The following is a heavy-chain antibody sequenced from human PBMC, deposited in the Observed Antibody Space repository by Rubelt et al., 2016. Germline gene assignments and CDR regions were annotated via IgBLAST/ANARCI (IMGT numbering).Heavy chain of an antibody. CDR2: IYYSGST. D-gene: IGHD3-10*01. CDR1: GGSISSGGYY. J-gene: IGHJ6*02. V-gene: IGHV4-31*03. CDR3: ARGNYYYGMDV. Sequence: QVQLQESAPGLVKPSQTLSLTCTVSGGSISSGGYYWTWIRQHPGKGLEWIGYIYYSGSTCYNPSLKSRVTISVDTSKNQFSLKVYSVTAADTAVYYCARGNYYYGMDVWGQGTTVTVSS.